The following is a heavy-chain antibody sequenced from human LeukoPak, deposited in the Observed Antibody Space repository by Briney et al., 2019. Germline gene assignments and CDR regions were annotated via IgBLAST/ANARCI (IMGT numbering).Heavy chain of an antibody. V-gene: IGHV1-18*04. D-gene: IGHD6-19*01. Sequence: ASVKVSCKASGYTFTSYGFSCVRQAPGQGLEWMGWISAYNGNTNYAQKLQGRVTMTTDTSTSTAYMELRSLRSDDTAVYYCARDDAAVAAWDYWGQGTLVTVSS. J-gene: IGHJ4*02. CDR1: GYTFTSYG. CDR3: ARDDAAVAAWDY. CDR2: ISAYNGNT.